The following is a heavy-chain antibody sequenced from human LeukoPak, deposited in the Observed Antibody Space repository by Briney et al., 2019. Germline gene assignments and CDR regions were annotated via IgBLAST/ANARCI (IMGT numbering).Heavy chain of an antibody. D-gene: IGHD1-14*01. J-gene: IGHJ4*02. CDR1: GFTFSSYW. Sequence: GGSLRLSCAASGFTFSSYWMSWVRQAPGKGLEWVASITGDGTRTYYTDSVRGRFTISRDNSKNTLYLQMNSLRADETAIYYCASRPRADMGPLDYWGQGTLVTVST. CDR2: ITGDGTRT. V-gene: IGHV3-23*01. CDR3: ASRPRADMGPLDY.